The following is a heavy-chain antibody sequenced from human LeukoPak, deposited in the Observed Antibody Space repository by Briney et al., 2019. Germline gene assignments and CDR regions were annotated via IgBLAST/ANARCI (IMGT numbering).Heavy chain of an antibody. Sequence: ASVKVSCKASGYTFTSYGFSWVRQAPGQGLEWMGWISSYNGNTNYAQKLQGRVTMTTDTSTSTAYMELRSLRSDDTAVYYCASTLRDDGSDIWGQGTMVTVSS. CDR2: ISSYNGNT. CDR1: GYTFTSYG. CDR3: ASTLRDDGSDI. D-gene: IGHD4-17*01. J-gene: IGHJ3*02. V-gene: IGHV1-18*01.